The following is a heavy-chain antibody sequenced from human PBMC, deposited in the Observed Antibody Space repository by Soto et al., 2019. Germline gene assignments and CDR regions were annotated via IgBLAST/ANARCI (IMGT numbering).Heavy chain of an antibody. CDR1: GGSISSYY. J-gene: IGHJ5*02. CDR2: IYYSGST. V-gene: IGHV4-59*01. Sequence: SETLSLTCTVSGGSISSYYWSWIRQPPGKGLEWIGYIYYSGSTNYNPSLKSRVTISVDTSKNQFSLKLSSVTAADTAVYYCARFIIAAGTRAPNWFDPWGQGTLVTVSS. D-gene: IGHD6-13*01. CDR3: ARFIIAAGTRAPNWFDP.